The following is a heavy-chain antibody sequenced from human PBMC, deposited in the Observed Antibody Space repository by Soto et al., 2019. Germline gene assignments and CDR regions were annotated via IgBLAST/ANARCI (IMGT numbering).Heavy chain of an antibody. CDR1: GFTFSSYG. CDR3: AKEGGSGSYKCFDY. Sequence: QVQLVESGGGVVQPGRSLRLSCAASGFTFSSYGMHWVRQAPGKGLEWVAVILYDGSNKYYADSVKGRFTISRDNSKNTLYLQMNSLRAEDTAVYYCAKEGGSGSYKCFDYWGQGTLVTVSS. CDR2: ILYDGSNK. J-gene: IGHJ4*02. V-gene: IGHV3-30*18. D-gene: IGHD3-10*01.